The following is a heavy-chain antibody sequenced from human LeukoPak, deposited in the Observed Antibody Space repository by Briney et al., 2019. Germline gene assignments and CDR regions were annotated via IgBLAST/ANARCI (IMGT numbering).Heavy chain of an antibody. D-gene: IGHD1-14*01. J-gene: IGHJ4*02. Sequence: SETLSLTCTVSGGSVSSGSYYWSWIRQPPGKGLEWIGYIYYSGSTYYNPSLKSRVTISVDTSKNQFSLKLSSVTAANTAVYYCAREKSMDPTIDYWGQGTLVTVSS. CDR2: IYYSGST. CDR3: AREKSMDPTIDY. V-gene: IGHV4-61*01. CDR1: GGSVSSGSYY.